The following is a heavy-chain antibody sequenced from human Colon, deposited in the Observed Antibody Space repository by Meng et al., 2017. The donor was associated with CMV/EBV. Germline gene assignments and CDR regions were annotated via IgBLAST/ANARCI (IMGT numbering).Heavy chain of an antibody. CDR3: ARDLKWVPGGYFDL. CDR1: GDSVSTKGAA. CDR2: TYYRSKWNT. Sequence: QVQLQPSGPRLVKPSETLSLTCFISGDSVSTKGAAWNWLRQSPSRGLEWLGRTYYRSKWNTDYALSVRSRISIKADTAKNQFSLQLNSVTPEDTAVYYCARDLKWVPGGYFDLWGRGTLVTVAS. D-gene: IGHD1-26*01. J-gene: IGHJ2*01. V-gene: IGHV6-1*01.